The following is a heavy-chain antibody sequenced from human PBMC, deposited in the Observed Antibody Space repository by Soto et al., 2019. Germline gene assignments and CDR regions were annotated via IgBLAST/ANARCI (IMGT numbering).Heavy chain of an antibody. V-gene: IGHV3-23*01. CDR3: AKVTHYYHGAFDP. D-gene: IGHD3-22*01. CDR2: ISGSGGST. Sequence: GSLRLSCAAAGFTFSCHAMSWVRQAPGKGLEWVSAISGSGGSTDYADAVKGRFTISRDNSKNTQNLQMNSLRAEDTAVYYCAKVTHYYHGAFDPWGQGTLVTVSS. J-gene: IGHJ5*02. CDR1: GFTFSCHA.